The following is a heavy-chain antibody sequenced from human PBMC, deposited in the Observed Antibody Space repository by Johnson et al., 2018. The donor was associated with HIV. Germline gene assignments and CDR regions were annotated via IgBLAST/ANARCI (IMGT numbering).Heavy chain of an antibody. J-gene: IGHJ3*02. Sequence: VQLVESGGGLAKPAWSPRLSCAASQFIFSNYYMNCVRQAPGKGLEWVSAISGSGGSTYYADSVEGRFTISRDNSKNTLYLQMNSLRAEDTAAYYCVKDTDFDYFASSGATFDIWGQGTMVAVSS. V-gene: IGHV3-23*04. CDR1: QFIFSNYY. D-gene: IGHD3-22*01. CDR3: VKDTDFDYFASSGATFDI. CDR2: ISGSGGST.